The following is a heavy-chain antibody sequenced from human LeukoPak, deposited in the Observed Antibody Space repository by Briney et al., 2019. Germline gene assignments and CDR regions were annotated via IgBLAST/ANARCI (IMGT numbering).Heavy chain of an antibody. J-gene: IGHJ4*02. CDR1: GFTFSSYA. D-gene: IGHD3-22*01. CDR2: ISGSGGST. V-gene: IGHV3-23*01. Sequence: GSLRLSCAASGFTFSSYAMSWVRQAPGKGLEWVSAISGSGGSTYYADSVKGRFTISRDNSKNTLYLQMNSLRAEDTAVYYCAKGPPSITMIVVVGGLIDYWGQGTLVTVSS. CDR3: AKGPPSITMIVVVGGLIDY.